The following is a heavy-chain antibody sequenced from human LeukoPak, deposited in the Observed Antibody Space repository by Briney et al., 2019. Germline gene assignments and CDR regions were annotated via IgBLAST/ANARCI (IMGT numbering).Heavy chain of an antibody. J-gene: IGHJ4*02. V-gene: IGHV4-39*01. CDR1: GGSISSSSYY. Sequence: PSETLSLTCTVSGGSISSSSYYWGWIRQPPGKGLEWIGSIYYSGSTYYNPSLKSRVTISVDTSKNQFSLKLSPVTAADTAVYYCARQVAVAGIAYWGQGTLVTVSS. CDR3: ARQVAVAGIAY. CDR2: IYYSGST. D-gene: IGHD6-19*01.